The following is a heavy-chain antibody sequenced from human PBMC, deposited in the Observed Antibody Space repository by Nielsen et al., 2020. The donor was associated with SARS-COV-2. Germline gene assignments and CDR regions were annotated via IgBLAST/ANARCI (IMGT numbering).Heavy chain of an antibody. D-gene: IGHD4-23*01. CDR2: IYSGGST. Sequence: GESLKISCAASGFTVSSNYMSWVRQAPGKGLEWVSVIYSGGSTYYADSVKGRFTISRDNSKNTLYLQMNSLRAEDTAVYYCARDSYGGNGYFDYWGQGTLVTIPS. J-gene: IGHJ4*03. CDR3: ARDSYGGNGYFDY. CDR1: GFTVSSNY. V-gene: IGHV3-53*01.